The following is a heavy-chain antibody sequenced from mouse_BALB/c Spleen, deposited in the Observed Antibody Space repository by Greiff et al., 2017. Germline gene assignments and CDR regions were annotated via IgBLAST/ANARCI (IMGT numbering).Heavy chain of an antibody. D-gene: IGHD2-10*02. CDR2: IWAGGST. Sequence: VQLQQSGPGLVAPSQSLSITCTVSGFSLTSYGVHWVRQPPGKGLEWLGVIWAGGSTNYNSALMSRLSISKDNSKSQVFLKLNSLQTDDTATYYCAKPEGYGNYGAMDYWGQGTSVTVSS. CDR1: GFSLTSYG. CDR3: AKPEGYGNYGAMDY. V-gene: IGHV2-9*02. J-gene: IGHJ4*01.